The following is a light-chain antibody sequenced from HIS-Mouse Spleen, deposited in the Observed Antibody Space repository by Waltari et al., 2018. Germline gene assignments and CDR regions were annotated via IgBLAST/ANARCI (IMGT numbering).Light chain of an antibody. CDR3: CSYAGSDANWV. J-gene: IGLJ3*02. CDR1: SSDVGCYND. CDR2: DVS. V-gene: IGLV2-11*01. Sequence: QSALTQPRSVSGSPGQSVTISCTGTSSDVGCYNDVSWYQQQPGKAPKHMIYDVSKRLSGLPDRFSGSRSGKTASRTISGLQAEDEADYYRCSYAGSDANWVFGGGTKLTVL.